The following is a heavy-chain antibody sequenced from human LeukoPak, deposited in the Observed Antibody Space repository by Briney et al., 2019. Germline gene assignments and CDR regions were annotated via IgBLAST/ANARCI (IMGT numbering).Heavy chain of an antibody. V-gene: IGHV1-69*02. CDR3: ARADSSSWNWFDP. CDR2: IIPILGIA. D-gene: IGHD6-13*01. CDR1: GGTFSSYT. Sequence: SVKVSCKASGGTFSSYTISWVRQAPGQGLEWKGRIIPILGIANYALKFQGRVTITADKSTSTAYMELSSLRSEDTAVYYCARADSSSWNWFDPWGQGTLVTVSS. J-gene: IGHJ5*02.